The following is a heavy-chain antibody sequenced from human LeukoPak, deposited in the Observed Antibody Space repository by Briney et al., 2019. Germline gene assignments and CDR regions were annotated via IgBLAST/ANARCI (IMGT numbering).Heavy chain of an antibody. D-gene: IGHD6-13*01. CDR1: GGTFSSYA. Sequence: GSSVKVSCKTSGGTFSSYAISWVRQAPGQGLEWMGGIIPIFGTANYAQKCQGRVTITTDESTSTAYMELGSLRSEDTAVYYCARESAGTFDCWGQGTLVTVSS. CDR2: IIPIFGTA. J-gene: IGHJ4*02. V-gene: IGHV1-69*05. CDR3: ARESAGTFDC.